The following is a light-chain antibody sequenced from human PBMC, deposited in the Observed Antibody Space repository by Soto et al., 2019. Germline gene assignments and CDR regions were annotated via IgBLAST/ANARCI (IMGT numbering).Light chain of an antibody. CDR3: CSYAGSSTLGV. V-gene: IGLV2-23*01. CDR1: SSDVGSYNL. CDR2: EGS. J-gene: IGLJ1*01. Sequence: QSALTQPASVSGSPGQSIAISCSGTSSDVGSYNLVSWYQQHPGKAPKLMIYEGSKRPSGVSNRFSGSKSGNTASLTISGLQPQDEADYYCCSYAGSSTLGVFGTGTKLTVL.